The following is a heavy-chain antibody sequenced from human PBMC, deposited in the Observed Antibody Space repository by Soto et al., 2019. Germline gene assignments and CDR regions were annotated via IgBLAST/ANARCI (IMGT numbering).Heavy chain of an antibody. J-gene: IGHJ3*02. D-gene: IGHD3-10*01. CDR1: GFTFSSYW. CDR2: IKTDGSRT. Sequence: EVQLVESGGGLVQPGGSLRLSCAASGFTFSSYWIHWVRQAPGEGLVWVTRIKTDGSRTRYADFVKGGFTISRDNAKNTVYLQMDSLRADNTALYYCARDRHGNSGTANDAFDIWGHGTMVTVS. CDR3: ARDRHGNSGTANDAFDI. V-gene: IGHV3-74*01.